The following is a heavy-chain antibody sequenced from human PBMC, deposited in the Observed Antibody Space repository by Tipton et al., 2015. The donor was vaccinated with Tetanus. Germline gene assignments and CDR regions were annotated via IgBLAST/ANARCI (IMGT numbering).Heavy chain of an antibody. D-gene: IGHD3-16*01. CDR3: AGWGPGVTTWGFDF. J-gene: IGHJ4*02. CDR1: GGSISSGGYY. Sequence: GLVKPSQTLSLTCTVSGGSISSGGYYWSWIRQHPGKGLEWIGRLHSSGDTTYNPSLKSRVTMSVDTSKNRFSLRRSSVTAADTALYFCAGWGPGVTTWGFDFWGQGTLVTVSS. V-gene: IGHV4-61*02. CDR2: LHSSGDT.